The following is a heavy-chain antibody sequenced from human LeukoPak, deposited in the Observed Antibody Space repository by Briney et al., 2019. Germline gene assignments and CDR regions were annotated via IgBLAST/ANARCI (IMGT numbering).Heavy chain of an antibody. CDR1: GFTFSTYS. V-gene: IGHV3-21*01. CDR2: ISSSSSYI. J-gene: IGHJ5*02. Sequence: GGFLRLSCAASGFTFSTYSMNWVRQAPGKGLEWVPSISSSSSYIYYADSVKGRFTISRDNAKNSLYLQMNSLRAEDTAVYYCARDISHTTCSGGSCYPGWFDPWGQGTLVTVSS. CDR3: ARDISHTTCSGGSCYPGWFDP. D-gene: IGHD2-15*01.